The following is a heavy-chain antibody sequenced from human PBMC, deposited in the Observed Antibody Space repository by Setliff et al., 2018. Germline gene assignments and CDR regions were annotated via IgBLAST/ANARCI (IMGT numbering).Heavy chain of an antibody. D-gene: IGHD3-9*01. J-gene: IGHJ4*02. CDR2: ISSSSTKI. CDR3: ANHNPARRALNGTPLDN. V-gene: IGHV3-21*06. CDR1: GFTFSDNG. Sequence: LRLSCEASGFTFSDNGMAWVRQSPGMGLEWVASISSSSTKIFYAETVRGRFNISRDNAKNSLYLQMSSLRVEDTAVYFCANHNPARRALNGTPLDNWGQGTLVTVSS.